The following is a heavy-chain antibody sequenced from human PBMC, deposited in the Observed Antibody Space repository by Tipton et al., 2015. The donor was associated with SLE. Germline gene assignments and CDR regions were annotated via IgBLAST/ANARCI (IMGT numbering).Heavy chain of an antibody. CDR1: GGSISSSSYY. Sequence: SLRLSCTVSGGSISSSSYYWGWIRQPPGKGLEWISAISGSGGSTYYADSVKGRFTISRDNSKNTLYLQMNSLRAEDTAVYYCAKGDSSGSYYFDYWGQGTLVTVSS. CDR2: ISGSGGST. J-gene: IGHJ4*02. D-gene: IGHD3-22*01. CDR3: AKGDSSGSYYFDY. V-gene: IGHV3-23*01.